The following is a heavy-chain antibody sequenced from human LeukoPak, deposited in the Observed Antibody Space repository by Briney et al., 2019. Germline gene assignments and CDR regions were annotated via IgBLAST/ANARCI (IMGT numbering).Heavy chain of an antibody. CDR2: VSYNGNSK. CDR3: ARPGGYQANYYFYALDV. V-gene: IGHV3-30-3*01. Sequence: GRSLRLSCAASGFTFSSYAMVWVRQAPGKGLEWEAVVSYNGNSKYYADSVKGRFTISRDNSKNTLYLQMNSLRPEDTAVYYCARPGGYQANYYFYALDVWGQGTTVTVSS. CDR1: GFTFSSYA. D-gene: IGHD3-16*01. J-gene: IGHJ6*02.